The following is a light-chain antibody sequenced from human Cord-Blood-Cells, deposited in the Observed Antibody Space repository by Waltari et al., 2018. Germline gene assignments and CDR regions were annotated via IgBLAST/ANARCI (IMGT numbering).Light chain of an antibody. Sequence: QSALTQPAPVSGSPGQSITISCTGTSSDVGSYNLVPWYQQHPGKDPKLMIYEGSKRPSGVSNRFSGSKSGNTASLTISGLQAEDEADYYCCSYAGSSTFRVFGGGTKLTVL. J-gene: IGLJ3*02. CDR3: CSYAGSSTFRV. V-gene: IGLV2-23*03. CDR1: SSDVGSYNL. CDR2: EGS.